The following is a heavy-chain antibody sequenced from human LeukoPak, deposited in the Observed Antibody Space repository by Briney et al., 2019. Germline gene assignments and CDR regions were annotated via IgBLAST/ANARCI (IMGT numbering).Heavy chain of an antibody. CDR2: INPNSGGT. D-gene: IGHD3-10*01. CDR1: GYTFTGYF. V-gene: IGHV1-2*02. J-gene: IGHJ5*02. Sequence: ASVKVSCKASGYTFTGYFMHWVRQAPGQGLEWMGWINPNSGGTNYAQKFQGRVTMTRDTSISTAYMELSRLRSDDTAVYYCARARLLSFGEFSQTENWFDPWGQGTLVTVSS. CDR3: ARARLLSFGEFSQTENWFDP.